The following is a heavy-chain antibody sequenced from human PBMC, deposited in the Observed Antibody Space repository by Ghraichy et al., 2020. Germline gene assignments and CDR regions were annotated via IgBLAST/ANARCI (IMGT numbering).Heavy chain of an antibody. CDR1: GGSFSGYY. J-gene: IGHJ4*02. CDR2: ISHSGST. Sequence: SETLSLTCAVYGGSFSGYYWHWIRQPPGKRLEWIGEISHSGSTDYNPSLKSRVTISVDTSKKEFSLRLNAMTAADTAVYYCARGNPTMNDYFDSWGQGTLVTVSS. D-gene: IGHD1-1*01. V-gene: IGHV4-34*01. CDR3: ARGNPTMNDYFDS.